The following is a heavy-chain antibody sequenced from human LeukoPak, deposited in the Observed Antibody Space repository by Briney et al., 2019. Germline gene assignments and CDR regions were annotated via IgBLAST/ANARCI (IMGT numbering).Heavy chain of an antibody. Sequence: PGGSLRLSCAASGFTFSDYNMRWIRQAPGKGLEWVSSISRSGSTKYYADSVKGRFTISRDNAKNSLFLQMNSLRAEDTAVYYCAKDDAWLQYGNWGRGTLVTVSS. V-gene: IGHV3-11*01. CDR2: ISRSGSTK. CDR1: GFTFSDYN. D-gene: IGHD5-24*01. J-gene: IGHJ4*02. CDR3: AKDDAWLQYGN.